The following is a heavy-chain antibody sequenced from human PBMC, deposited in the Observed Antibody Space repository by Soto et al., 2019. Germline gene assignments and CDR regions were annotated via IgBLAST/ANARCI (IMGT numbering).Heavy chain of an antibody. CDR3: SFFAFWSTDYYYMDV. CDR2: INAGNGNT. Sequence: ASVKVSCKASGYTFTSYAMHWVRQAPGQRLEWMGWINAGNGNTKYSQKFQGRVTITRDTSARTAYMELSSLRSEDTAVYYCSFFAFWSTDYYYMDVWSKGSTVTVSS. D-gene: IGHD3-3*01. V-gene: IGHV1-3*01. CDR1: GYTFTSYA. J-gene: IGHJ6*03.